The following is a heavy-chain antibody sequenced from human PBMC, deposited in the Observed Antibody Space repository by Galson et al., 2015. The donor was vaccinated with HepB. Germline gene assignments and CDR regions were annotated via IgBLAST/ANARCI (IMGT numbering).Heavy chain of an antibody. CDR2: INPGNGNT. J-gene: IGHJ3*02. D-gene: IGHD1-14*01. Sequence: SVKVSCKASGYTFTSYAMHWVRQAPGQRLEWMGWINPGNGNTKYSQKFQGRVTITRDTSASTAYMELSSLKSEDTAVYYCARELSETGSFEIWGQGTMVTVSS. CDR3: ARELSETGSFEI. CDR1: GYTFTSYA. V-gene: IGHV1-3*01.